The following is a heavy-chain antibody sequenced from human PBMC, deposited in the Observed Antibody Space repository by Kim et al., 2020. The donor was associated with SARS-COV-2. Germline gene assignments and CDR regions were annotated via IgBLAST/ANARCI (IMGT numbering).Heavy chain of an antibody. D-gene: IGHD6-13*01. CDR3: ARRRSSWTDFDY. Sequence: SETLSLTCTVSGGSISSSSYYWGWIRQPPGKGLEWIGNIYYSGSTYYNPSLNSRVTISVDTSENQFSLKLTSVTAADTAVYYCARRRSSWTDFDYWGQGT. V-gene: IGHV4-39*01. CDR1: GGSISSSSYY. CDR2: IYYSGST. J-gene: IGHJ4*02.